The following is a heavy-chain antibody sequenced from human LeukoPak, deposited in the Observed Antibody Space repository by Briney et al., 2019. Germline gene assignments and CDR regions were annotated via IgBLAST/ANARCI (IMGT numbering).Heavy chain of an antibody. J-gene: IGHJ4*02. Sequence: GGSLRLSRAASGFTFSTFWMAWVRQAPGKGLEWVANIKGDESAKHQADSVKGRFTIFRDNAQRSVYLQMSSLRGEDTAVYYCARDVGGSLDYWGQGTLVTVSS. CDR2: IKGDESAK. CDR3: ARDVGGSLDY. D-gene: IGHD1-26*01. V-gene: IGHV3-7*01. CDR1: GFTFSTFW.